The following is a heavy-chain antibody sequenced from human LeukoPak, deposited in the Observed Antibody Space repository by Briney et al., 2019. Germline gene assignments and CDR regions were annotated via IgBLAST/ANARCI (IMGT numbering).Heavy chain of an antibody. CDR2: ISSSGSTT. Sequence: PGGSLRLSCSASGFTFSSYAMRWVRQAPGKGLEWVSAISSSGSTTYYADSVKGRFTISRDNSRNTAYLQMNSLRAEDTAVYYCARMSSGYEDYWGQGTLVTVSS. D-gene: IGHD3-22*01. J-gene: IGHJ4*02. CDR3: ARMSSGYEDY. V-gene: IGHV3-23*01. CDR1: GFTFSSYA.